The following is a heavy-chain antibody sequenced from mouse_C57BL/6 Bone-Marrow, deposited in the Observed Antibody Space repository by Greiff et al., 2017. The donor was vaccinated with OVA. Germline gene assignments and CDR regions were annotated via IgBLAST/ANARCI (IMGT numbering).Heavy chain of an antibody. V-gene: IGHV1-26*01. Sequence: VQLQQSGPELVKPGASVKISCKASGYTFTDYYMNWVKQSHGKSLEWIGDINPNNGGTRYNQKFKGKATLTVDKSSSTAYRELRSLTSEDSAVYYCARRSNCWFAYWGQGTLVTVSA. J-gene: IGHJ3*01. CDR3: ARRSNCWFAY. CDR1: GYTFTDYY. CDR2: INPNNGGT. D-gene: IGHD2-5*01.